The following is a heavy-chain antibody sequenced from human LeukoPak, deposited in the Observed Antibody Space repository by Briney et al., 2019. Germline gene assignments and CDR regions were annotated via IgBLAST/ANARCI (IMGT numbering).Heavy chain of an antibody. Sequence: GGSLRLSCAASGFTFSSYGMHWVRQAPGKGLEWVAFIRFDGSTKYYADSVKGRYTISRDNSENTLYLQMNSLRTEDTAIYYCAKSSYCSSTSCYLPLDYWGQGTLVSVSS. V-gene: IGHV3-30*02. D-gene: IGHD2-2*01. J-gene: IGHJ4*02. CDR1: GFTFSSYG. CDR2: IRFDGSTK. CDR3: AKSSYCSSTSCYLPLDY.